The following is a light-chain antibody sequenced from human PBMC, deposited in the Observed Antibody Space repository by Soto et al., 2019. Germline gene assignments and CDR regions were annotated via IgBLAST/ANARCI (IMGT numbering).Light chain of an antibody. V-gene: IGKV3-15*01. CDR2: AAS. CDR1: QSVSIH. Sequence: ETVMTQSPGTLSMSPGERATLSCRANQSVSIHLAWYQQKPGQSPRLLIYAASTRATDIPARFSGSGSGTEFTLTISSLQSEDFAVYYCQQYNNWPYTFGQGTKLEIK. CDR3: QQYNNWPYT. J-gene: IGKJ2*01.